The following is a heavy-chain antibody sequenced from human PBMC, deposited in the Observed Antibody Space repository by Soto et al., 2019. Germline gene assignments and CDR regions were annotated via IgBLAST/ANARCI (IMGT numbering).Heavy chain of an antibody. CDR3: AIPLSRDAYYCWYFYL. V-gene: IGHV3-30-3*01. CDR2: ISYDGSNK. CDR1: GFTFSSYA. Sequence: QVQLVESGGGVVQPGRSLRLSCAASGFTFSSYAMHWVRQAPGKGLEWVAVISYDGSNKYYADSVKGRFTISRDNSKTSLSLHMNRLSLEYSAVYYCAIPLSRDAYYCWYFYLWGRCTLVTVSS. D-gene: IGHD2-15*01. J-gene: IGHJ2*01.